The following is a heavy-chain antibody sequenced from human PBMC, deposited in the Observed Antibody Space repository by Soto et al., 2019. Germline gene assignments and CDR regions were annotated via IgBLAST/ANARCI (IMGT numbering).Heavy chain of an antibody. CDR2: IVVGSGNT. V-gene: IGHV1-58*01. D-gene: IGHD6-13*01. CDR1: GFTFTSSA. J-gene: IGHJ4*02. CDR3: AEVAASPSSSWYAGN. Sequence: GASVKVSCKASGFTFTSSAVQWVRQARGQRLEWIGWIVVGSGNTNYAQKFQERVTITRDMSTSTAYMELSSLRSEDTAVYYCAEVAASPSSSWYAGNWGQGTLVTVSS.